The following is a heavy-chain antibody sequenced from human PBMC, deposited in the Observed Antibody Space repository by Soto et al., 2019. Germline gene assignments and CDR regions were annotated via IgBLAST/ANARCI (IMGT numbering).Heavy chain of an antibody. D-gene: IGHD3-10*01. Sequence: SETLSLTCAVSGGSISSSNWWSWDRQPPGKGLEWIGEIYHIGSTNYNPSLKSRVTISVDKSKNQFSLKLSSVTAADTAVYYCARDPTGAPSYYGMDVWGQGTTVTVSS. J-gene: IGHJ6*02. CDR1: GGSISSSNW. CDR2: IYHIGST. V-gene: IGHV4-4*02. CDR3: ARDPTGAPSYYGMDV.